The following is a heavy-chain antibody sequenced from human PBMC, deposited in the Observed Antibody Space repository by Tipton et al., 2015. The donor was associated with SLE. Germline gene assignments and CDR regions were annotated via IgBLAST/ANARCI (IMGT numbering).Heavy chain of an antibody. CDR2: IYTSGST. J-gene: IGHJ5*02. V-gene: IGHV4-4*07. Sequence: TLSLTCTVSGGSISSYYWSWIRQPAGKGLEWIGHIYTSGSTNYNPSLKSRVTISVDTSKNQFSLKLSSVTAADTAVYYCARELMDYGSGSYYNLDPWGQGTLVTVSS. CDR1: GGSISSYY. D-gene: IGHD3-10*01. CDR3: ARELMDYGSGSYYNLDP.